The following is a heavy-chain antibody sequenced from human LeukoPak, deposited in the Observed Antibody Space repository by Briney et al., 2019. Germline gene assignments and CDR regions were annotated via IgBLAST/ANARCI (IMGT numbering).Heavy chain of an antibody. V-gene: IGHV3-30*03. D-gene: IGHD3-10*01. Sequence: GGSLRLSCAASGFTFSRYWMHWVRQAPGKGLEWVAVVSYDGTSIYYADSVKGRFTISRDNSKSTLYPQMNSLIREDTAVYYCATDSAGRVTMVRGPLDYWGQGTLVTVSS. J-gene: IGHJ4*02. CDR2: VSYDGTSI. CDR3: ATDSAGRVTMVRGPLDY. CDR1: GFTFSRYW.